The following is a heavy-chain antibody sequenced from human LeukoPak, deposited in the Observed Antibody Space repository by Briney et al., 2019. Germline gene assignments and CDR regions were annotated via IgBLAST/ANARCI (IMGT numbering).Heavy chain of an antibody. CDR3: AAMVVVPAAWGMYFDY. D-gene: IGHD2-2*01. Sequence: GGSLRLSCAASGFTFSSYSMNWVRQAPGKGLEWVSSISSSSSYIYYADSVKGRFTISRDNAKNSLYLQMNSLRAEDTAVYYCAAMVVVPAAWGMYFDYWGQGTLVTVSS. CDR2: ISSSSSYI. V-gene: IGHV3-21*01. CDR1: GFTFSSYS. J-gene: IGHJ4*02.